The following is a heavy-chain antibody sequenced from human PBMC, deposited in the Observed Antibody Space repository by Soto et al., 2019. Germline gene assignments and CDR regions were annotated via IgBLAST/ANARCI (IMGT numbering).Heavy chain of an antibody. Sequence: PGESLKISCKSSGYRFTNYYIGWVRQMPGKGLEWMAFIYPDDSDISYSPSFQGQVTISADKSISTAYLQWSSLKASDTAMYYCARHLLGVTTPYFDYWGQGTLVTVSS. V-gene: IGHV5-51*01. J-gene: IGHJ4*02. D-gene: IGHD4-17*01. CDR3: ARHLLGVTTPYFDY. CDR1: GYRFTNYY. CDR2: IYPDDSDI.